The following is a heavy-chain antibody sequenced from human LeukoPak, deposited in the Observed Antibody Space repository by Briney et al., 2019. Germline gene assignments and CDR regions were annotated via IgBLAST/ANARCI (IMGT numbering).Heavy chain of an antibody. V-gene: IGHV1-2*02. D-gene: IGHD3-22*01. CDR1: GYTFTGYY. J-gene: IGHJ6*02. CDR3: ARAASSIIVVVHYYYYGMDV. Sequence: ASVKVSCKASGYTFTGYYMHWVRQAPGQGLEWMGWINPNSGGTNYAQKFQGRVTMTRDTSISTAYMELSRLRSDATAVYYCARAASSIIVVVHYYYYGMDVWGQGTTVTVSS. CDR2: INPNSGGT.